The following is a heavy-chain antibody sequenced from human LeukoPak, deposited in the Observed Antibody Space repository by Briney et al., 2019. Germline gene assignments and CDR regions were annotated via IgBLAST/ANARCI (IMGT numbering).Heavy chain of an antibody. CDR2: IYHSGST. D-gene: IGHD4-11*01. V-gene: IGHV4-38-2*01. Sequence: SETPSLTCAVSGHSISSSYYWGWIRQPPGKGLEWIGTIYHSGSTHYNPCLKSRVTPSVDTSKNQFSLKLRSVTAADTAVYYCASLPSNTVTHDYWGQGTLVTVSS. CDR3: ASLPSNTVTHDY. J-gene: IGHJ4*02. CDR1: GHSISSSYY.